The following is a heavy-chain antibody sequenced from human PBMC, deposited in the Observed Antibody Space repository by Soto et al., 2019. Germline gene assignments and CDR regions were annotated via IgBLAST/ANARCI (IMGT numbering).Heavy chain of an antibody. J-gene: IGHJ4*02. V-gene: IGHV4-59*08. Sequence: PSETLSLTCTVSGGSISSYYWSWIRQPPGEGLEWIGYIYYSGSTNYNPSLKSRVTISVDTSKNQFSLKLSSVTAADTAVDYCAGLRYFDVFDDWGQGTLVTVSS. D-gene: IGHD3-9*01. CDR3: AGLRYFDVFDD. CDR2: IYYSGST. CDR1: GGSISSYY.